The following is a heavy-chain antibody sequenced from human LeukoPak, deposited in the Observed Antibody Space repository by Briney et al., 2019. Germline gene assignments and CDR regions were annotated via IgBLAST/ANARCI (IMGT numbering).Heavy chain of an antibody. J-gene: IGHJ6*03. D-gene: IGHD3-3*01. CDR2: ISSSSSYI. CDR3: ARPIFGVVRSYYYYMDV. Sequence: GGSLRLSCAASGFTFSSYSMNWVRQAPGKGLEWVSSISSSSSYIYYADSVKGRFTISRDNAKNSLYLQMNSLRAEDTAVYYCARPIFGVVRSYYYYMDVWGKGITVTVSS. V-gene: IGHV3-21*01. CDR1: GFTFSSYS.